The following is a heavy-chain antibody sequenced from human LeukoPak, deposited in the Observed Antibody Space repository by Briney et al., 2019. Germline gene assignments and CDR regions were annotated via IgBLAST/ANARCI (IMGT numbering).Heavy chain of an antibody. D-gene: IGHD3-10*01. CDR2: IRYDGSNK. CDR3: AKDMVRGVIIKQCPFDY. Sequence: GGSLRLSCAASGFTFSSYGMHWVRQAPGKGLGWVAFIRYDGSNKYYADSVKGRFTISRDNSKNTLYLQMNSLRAEDTAVYYCAKDMVRGVIIKQCPFDYWGQGTLVTVSS. V-gene: IGHV3-30*02. CDR1: GFTFSSYG. J-gene: IGHJ4*02.